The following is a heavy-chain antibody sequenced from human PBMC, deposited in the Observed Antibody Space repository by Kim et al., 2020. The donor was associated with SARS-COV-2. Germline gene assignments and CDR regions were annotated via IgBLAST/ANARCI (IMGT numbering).Heavy chain of an antibody. D-gene: IGHD6-6*01. CDR2: ISAYNGNT. CDR1: GYTFTSYG. Sequence: ASVKVSCKASGYTFTSYGISWVRQAPGQGLEWMGWISAYNGNTNYAQKLQGRVTMTTDTSTSTAYMELRSLRSDDTAVYYCARDPARIAARPGLIDYWGQGTLVTVSS. V-gene: IGHV1-18*01. J-gene: IGHJ4*02. CDR3: ARDPARIAARPGLIDY.